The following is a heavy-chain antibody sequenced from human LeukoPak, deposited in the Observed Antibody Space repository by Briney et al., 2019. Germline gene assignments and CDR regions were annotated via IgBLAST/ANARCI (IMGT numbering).Heavy chain of an antibody. V-gene: IGHV4-59*08. D-gene: IGHD6-19*01. CDR2: IYYSGST. J-gene: IGHJ5*02. Sequence: PSETLSLTCTVSGGSISSYYWSWIRQPPGKGLEWIGYIYYSGSTNYNPSLKSRVTISVDASKNQFSLKLSSVTAADTAVYYCARRLRLDRFDPWGQGTLVTVSS. CDR3: ARRLRLDRFDP. CDR1: GGSISSYY.